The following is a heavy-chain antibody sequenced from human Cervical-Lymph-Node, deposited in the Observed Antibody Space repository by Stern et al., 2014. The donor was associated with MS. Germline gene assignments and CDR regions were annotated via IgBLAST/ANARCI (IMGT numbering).Heavy chain of an antibody. Sequence: QLVQSGGDLVQPGGSLRLSCGASGFTVSSFFVSWVRQAPGKGLEWVSIFYSGGSAFYSDSVKGLFTISRDTSKNTLYLQMTSLRAEDTAVYYCARGGKNDAFDIWGQGTTVTVSS. CDR1: GFTVSSFF. J-gene: IGHJ3*02. V-gene: IGHV3-66*02. CDR3: ARGGKNDAFDI. CDR2: FYSGGSA. D-gene: IGHD3-16*01.